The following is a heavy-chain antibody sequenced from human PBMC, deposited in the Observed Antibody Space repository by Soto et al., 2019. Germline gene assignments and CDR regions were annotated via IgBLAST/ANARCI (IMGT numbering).Heavy chain of an antibody. CDR3: ARGIAAAGTLYYYYGMDV. D-gene: IGHD6-13*01. Sequence: SETLSLTCAVYGGSFSGYYWSWIRQPPGKGLEWIGEINHSGSTNYNPSLKSRVTISVDTSKNQFSLKLSSVTAADTAVYYCARGIAAAGTLYYYYGMDVWGQGTTVTAP. CDR2: INHSGST. CDR1: GGSFSGYY. V-gene: IGHV4-34*01. J-gene: IGHJ6*02.